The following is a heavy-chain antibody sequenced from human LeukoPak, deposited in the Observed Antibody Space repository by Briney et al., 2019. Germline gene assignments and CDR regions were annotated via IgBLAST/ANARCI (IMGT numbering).Heavy chain of an antibody. D-gene: IGHD1-26*01. J-gene: IGHJ4*02. CDR3: ARGMVGGSYYDY. V-gene: IGHV1-69*13. CDR1: GGTFSSYA. CDR2: IIPIFGTA. Sequence: SVKVSCKASGGTFSSYAISWVRQAPGQGLEWMGGIIPIFGTANYAQKFQGRVTITADESTSTAYMELSSLRSEDTAVYYCARGMVGGSYYDYWGQGTLVTVSS.